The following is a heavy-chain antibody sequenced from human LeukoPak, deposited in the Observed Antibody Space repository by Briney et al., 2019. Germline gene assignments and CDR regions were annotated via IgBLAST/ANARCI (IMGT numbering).Heavy chain of an antibody. J-gene: IGHJ3*02. CDR2: IGTIGNT. V-gene: IGHV3-13*01. CDR3: ARGGYYHDGGGVGAFDI. Sequence: GGSLRLSCVASGFTFSNYDMHWVRQATGKGLEWVSAIGTIGNTYYSGSVKGRFTISRDDAKNSVFLQMNSLRTGDTAVYFCARGGYYHDGGGVGAFDIWALGTAVTVSS. D-gene: IGHD3-22*01. CDR1: GFTFSNYD.